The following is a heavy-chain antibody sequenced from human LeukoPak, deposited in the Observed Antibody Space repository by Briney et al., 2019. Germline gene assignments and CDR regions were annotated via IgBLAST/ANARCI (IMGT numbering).Heavy chain of an antibody. CDR1: GFTVSSNY. Sequence: GGSLRLSCAASGFTVSSNYMSWVRQAPGKGLEWVSVIYSGGSTYYADSVKGRFTISRDNSKNTLYLQMNSLRAKDTAVYYCARDSGEYYFDYWGQGTLVTVSS. CDR3: ARDSGEYYFDY. J-gene: IGHJ4*02. V-gene: IGHV3-53*01. CDR2: IYSGGST.